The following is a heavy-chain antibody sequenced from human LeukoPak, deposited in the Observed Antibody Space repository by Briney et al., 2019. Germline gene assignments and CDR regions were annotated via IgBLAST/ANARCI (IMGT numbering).Heavy chain of an antibody. J-gene: IGHJ4*02. V-gene: IGHV3-23*01. CDR3: AKSRGYSYGYFDY. CDR1: GFTFSSYA. Sequence: PGGSLRLSCAASGFTFSSYAMSWVRRAPGKGLEWVSAISGSGGSTYYADSVKGRFTISRDNSKNTLYLQMNSLRAEDTAVYYCAKSRGYSYGYFDYWGQGTLVTVSS. CDR2: ISGSGGST. D-gene: IGHD5-18*01.